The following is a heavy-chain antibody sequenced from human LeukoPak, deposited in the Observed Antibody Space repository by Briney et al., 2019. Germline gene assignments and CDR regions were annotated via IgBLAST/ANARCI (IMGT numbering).Heavy chain of an antibody. Sequence: GGSLRLSCGTSGFTFSRYEMNWVRQAPGKGREWVSYISGSGDTIYYADSVKGRFTISRDNAKNSLYLQMNSLRAEDTAVYYCASLGYCSGGGCYSDNWFDPWGQGTLVTVSS. V-gene: IGHV3-48*03. CDR3: ASLGYCSGGGCYSDNWFDP. CDR1: GFTFSRYE. J-gene: IGHJ5*02. CDR2: ISGSGDTI. D-gene: IGHD2-15*01.